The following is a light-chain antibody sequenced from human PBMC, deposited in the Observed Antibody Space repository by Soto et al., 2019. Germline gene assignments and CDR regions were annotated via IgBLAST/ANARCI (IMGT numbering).Light chain of an antibody. V-gene: IGLV2-14*01. J-gene: IGLJ2*01. CDR1: SSDVGGYNY. CDR3: TSYTSRSPLVV. CDR2: DVS. Sequence: QSALTQPASVSGSPGQSITISCTGTSSDVGGYNYVSWYQQHPGKAPKLMIYDVSNRPSGVSNRFSGSKSGNTASLTISGLKAEDEGDYYCTSYTSRSPLVVFGGVTKVTVL.